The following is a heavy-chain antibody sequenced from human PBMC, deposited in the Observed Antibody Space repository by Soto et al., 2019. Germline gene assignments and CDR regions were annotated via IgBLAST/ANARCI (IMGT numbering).Heavy chain of an antibody. J-gene: IGHJ4*02. Sequence: SETLSLTCTVSGGSVSSGSYYWSWIRQPPGKGLEWIGYIYYSGSTNYNPSLKSRVTISVDTSKNQFSLKLSSVTAADTAVYYCARVTHYYDSSGYYYYFDYWGQGTLVTVS. CDR3: ARVTHYYDSSGYYYYFDY. CDR1: GGSVSSGSYY. V-gene: IGHV4-61*01. D-gene: IGHD3-22*01. CDR2: IYYSGST.